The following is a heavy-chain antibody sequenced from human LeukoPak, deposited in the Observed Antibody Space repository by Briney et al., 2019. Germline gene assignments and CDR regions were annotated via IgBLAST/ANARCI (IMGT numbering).Heavy chain of an antibody. Sequence: GGSLRLSCAASGFTFSSYAMSWVRQAPGKGLEWVSAISGSGGSTYYADSVKGRFTISRDNSKKPLYLQMNSLRAEDTAVYYCARDGDILTGYYDASDIWGQGTMVTVSS. D-gene: IGHD3-9*01. CDR3: ARDGDILTGYYDASDI. CDR2: ISGSGGST. J-gene: IGHJ3*02. V-gene: IGHV3-23*01. CDR1: GFTFSSYA.